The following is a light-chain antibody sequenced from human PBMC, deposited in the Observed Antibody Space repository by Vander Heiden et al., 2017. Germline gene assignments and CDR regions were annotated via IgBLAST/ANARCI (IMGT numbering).Light chain of an antibody. V-gene: IGLV1-40*01. Sequence: HSVLTPPPSMSGAPGQRVTLSCTWSSSNIGAGYDVHWYQQLPGTAPKLLIYGNSNRPSGVPDRFSGSKSGTSASLAITGLQAEDEADYYCQSYDSSLSGPGVFGGGTKLTVL. CDR2: GNS. CDR1: SSNIGAGYD. J-gene: IGLJ2*01. CDR3: QSYDSSLSGPGV.